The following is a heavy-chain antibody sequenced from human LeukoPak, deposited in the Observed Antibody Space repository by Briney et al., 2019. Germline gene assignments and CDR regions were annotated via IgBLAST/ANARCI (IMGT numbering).Heavy chain of an antibody. J-gene: IGHJ4*02. V-gene: IGHV3-21*01. Sequence: GGSLRLSCAASGFTFSSYSMNWVRQAPEKGLEWVSSISSSSSYIYYADSVKGRFTISRDNAKNSLYLQMNSLRAEDTAVYYCARDAAAPYYYDSSGYSGGFYWGQGTLVTVSS. CDR1: GFTFSSYS. D-gene: IGHD3-22*01. CDR2: ISSSSSYI. CDR3: ARDAAAPYYYDSSGYSGGFY.